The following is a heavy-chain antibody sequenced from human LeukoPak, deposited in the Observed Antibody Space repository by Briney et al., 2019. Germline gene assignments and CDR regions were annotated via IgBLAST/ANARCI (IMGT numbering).Heavy chain of an antibody. Sequence: PGESLRLSCAASGFTFTSYSMNWVRQAPGKGLEWVSSISSSSLYIYYADSVKGRFTISRDNAKNSLYLQMNSLRAEDTAVYYCARGGATHYYYYYMDVWGKGTTVTISS. CDR3: ARGGATHYYYYYMDV. CDR2: ISSSSLYI. V-gene: IGHV3-21*04. D-gene: IGHD4/OR15-4a*01. CDR1: GFTFTSYS. J-gene: IGHJ6*03.